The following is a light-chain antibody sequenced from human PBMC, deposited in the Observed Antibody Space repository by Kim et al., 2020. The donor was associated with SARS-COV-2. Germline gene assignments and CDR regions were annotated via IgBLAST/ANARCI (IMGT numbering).Light chain of an antibody. CDR3: AAWDDSLNGPV. CDR1: SSNIGSNS. Sequence: QSVLTQSPSASGTPGQRVTFSCSGSSSNIGSNSVNWYQQFPGMAPKLLIYTNNQRFSGVPARFSASKSGTLASLAISGLQSDDEAVYYCAAWDDSLNGPVFGGGAQLTVL. J-gene: IGLJ2*01. V-gene: IGLV1-44*01. CDR2: TNN.